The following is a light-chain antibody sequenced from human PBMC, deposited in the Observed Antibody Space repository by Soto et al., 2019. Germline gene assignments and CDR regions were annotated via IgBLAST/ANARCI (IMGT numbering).Light chain of an antibody. CDR3: QQYGSSSWT. CDR2: GAS. CDR1: QSVSSSY. J-gene: IGKJ1*01. V-gene: IGKV3-20*01. Sequence: IVLTKSPCTLSFSPGERATLACRASQSVSSSYLAWYQQKPGQAPRLLIYGASSRATGIPDRFSGSGSGTYFTLTIRRLEPEDFAVYYCQQYGSSSWTFGQGTKVEIK.